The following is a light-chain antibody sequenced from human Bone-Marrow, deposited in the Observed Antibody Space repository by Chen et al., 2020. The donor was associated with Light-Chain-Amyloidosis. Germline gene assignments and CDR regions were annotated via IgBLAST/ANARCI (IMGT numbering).Light chain of an antibody. Sequence: SYVLTQPSSVSGAPGPTATIACWGNNIGSTSVHWYQQPPGQAPLLVVHDDSDRPSGIPERLSGSNSGNTATLTISRVEAGDEADYYCQVWDRSSDRPVFGGGTKLTVL. V-gene: IGLV3-21*02. CDR2: DDS. CDR3: QVWDRSSDRPV. CDR1: NIGSTS. J-gene: IGLJ3*02.